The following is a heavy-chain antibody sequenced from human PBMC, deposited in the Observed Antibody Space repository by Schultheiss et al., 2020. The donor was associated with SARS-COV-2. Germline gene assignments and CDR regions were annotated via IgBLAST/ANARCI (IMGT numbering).Heavy chain of an antibody. CDR3: ARGERWLQSDY. CDR1: GFTFSSYE. V-gene: IGHV3-48*03. Sequence: GGSLRLSCAASGFTFSSYEMNWVRQAPGKGLEWVSYISSSGSTIYYADSVKGRFTISRDNSKNTLYLQMNSLRAEDTAVYYCARGERWLQSDYWGQGTLVTVSS. D-gene: IGHD5-24*01. CDR2: ISSSGSTI. J-gene: IGHJ4*02.